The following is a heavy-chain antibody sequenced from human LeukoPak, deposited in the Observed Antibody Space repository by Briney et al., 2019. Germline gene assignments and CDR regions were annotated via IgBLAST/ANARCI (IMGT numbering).Heavy chain of an antibody. J-gene: IGHJ4*02. CDR2: IWYDGSNK. D-gene: IGHD3-10*01. V-gene: IGHV3-33*01. Sequence: AGGSLRLSCAASGFTFSSYGMHWVRQAPGKGLEWLAVIWYDGSNKYYADSVKGRITISRDNSKNTLYLQMNSLRTEDTAVYYCARGASRYYYGSVDRTPFSFDYWGQGTLVTVSS. CDR1: GFTFSSYG. CDR3: ARGASRYYYGSVDRTPFSFDY.